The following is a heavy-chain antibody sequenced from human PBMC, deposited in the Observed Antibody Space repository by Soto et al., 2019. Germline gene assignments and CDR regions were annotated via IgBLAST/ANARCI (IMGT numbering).Heavy chain of an antibody. CDR3: AKDFRLRFLEWAPHGMDV. D-gene: IGHD3-3*01. Sequence: PGGSLRLSCAASGFTFSSYAMSWVRQAPGKGLEWVAAISGRGGSTYYADSVKVRFTLARDNSKNLLCLQMNSLRAEDTTVYYCAKDFRLRFLEWAPHGMDVWGQGTTVTVS. CDR2: ISGRGGST. J-gene: IGHJ6*02. CDR1: GFTFSSYA. V-gene: IGHV3-23*01.